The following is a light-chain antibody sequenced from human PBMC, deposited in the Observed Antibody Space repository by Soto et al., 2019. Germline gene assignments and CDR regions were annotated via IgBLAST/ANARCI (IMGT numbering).Light chain of an antibody. CDR1: QSVTRSY. J-gene: IGKJ1*01. CDR2: DAS. CDR3: QQYGSSPQWT. V-gene: IGKV3-20*01. Sequence: EIVMTQSPATLSVSPGQRASLSCRASQSVTRSYLAWYQQKPGQAPRLLIYDASSRATGIPDRFSGSGSGTDFTLTISRLEPEDFAVYYCQQYGSSPQWTFGQGTKVDIK.